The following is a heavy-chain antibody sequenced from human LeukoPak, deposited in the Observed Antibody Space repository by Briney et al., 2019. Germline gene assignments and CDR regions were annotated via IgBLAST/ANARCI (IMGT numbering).Heavy chain of an antibody. CDR3: ARQDYVFNPGS. V-gene: IGHV1-69*04. CDR2: IIPILGLA. J-gene: IGHJ5*02. CDR1: GGTFSSYA. D-gene: IGHD4-17*01. Sequence: ASVKVSCKASGGTFSSYAISWVRQAPGQGLEWMGRIIPILGLANYAQKFQGRVTITADKSTSTAYMELSSLRSEDTAVYYCARQDYVFNPGSWGQGTLVTVSS.